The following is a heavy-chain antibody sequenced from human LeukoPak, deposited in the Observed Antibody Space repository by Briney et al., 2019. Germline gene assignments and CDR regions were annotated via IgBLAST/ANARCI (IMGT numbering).Heavy chain of an antibody. D-gene: IGHD2-15*01. J-gene: IGHJ4*02. CDR2: ISGSGGST. CDR3: AKFLVSVVVVAATRGNYFDY. Sequence: GGSLRLSCAASGFTFSSYAMNWVRQAPGKGLEWVSAISGSGGSTYYADSVKGRFTISRDNSKNTLYLQMNSLRAEDTAVYYCAKFLVSVVVVAATRGNYFDYWGQGTLVTVSS. V-gene: IGHV3-23*01. CDR1: GFTFSSYA.